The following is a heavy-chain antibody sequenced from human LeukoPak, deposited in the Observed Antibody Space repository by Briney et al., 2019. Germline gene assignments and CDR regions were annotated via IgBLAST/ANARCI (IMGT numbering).Heavy chain of an antibody. CDR1: GLTVITNY. J-gene: IGHJ4*02. Sequence: PGGSLRLSGAAAGLTVITNYMSWVGQAPGKGLDWVSVIYSGGSTYYADSVKGGFTISRDNSKNTLYLQMNSLRAEDTAVYYCASVRDGYNWVFDYWGQGTLVTVSS. CDR3: ASVRDGYNWVFDY. D-gene: IGHD5-24*01. CDR2: IYSGGST. V-gene: IGHV3-53*01.